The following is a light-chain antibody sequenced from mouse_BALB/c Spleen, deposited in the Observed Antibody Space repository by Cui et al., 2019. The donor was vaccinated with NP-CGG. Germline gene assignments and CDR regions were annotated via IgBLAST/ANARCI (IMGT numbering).Light chain of an antibody. J-gene: IGLJ1*01. Sequence: QAVLPQESALTTSPGETVTLTCRSSTGAVTTSNYANWVQEKSDHLFTGLIGGTNNRAPGVPARFSGFLIGDKAALTITGAQTEDEAIYFCALWYSNHWVFGGGTKLTVL. V-gene: IGLV1*01. CDR3: ALWYSNHWV. CDR1: TGAVTTSNY. CDR2: GTN.